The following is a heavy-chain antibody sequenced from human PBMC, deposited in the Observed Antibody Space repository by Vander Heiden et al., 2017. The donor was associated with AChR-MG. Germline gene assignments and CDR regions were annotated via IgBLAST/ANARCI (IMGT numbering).Heavy chain of an antibody. V-gene: IGHV3-30*18. J-gene: IGHJ4*02. D-gene: IGHD3-10*01. Sequence: HGQPVASGGGGVVPGRSLRRAGAAAGFPWRSCGMHWVRQAPGKGLEWVAVISYDGSNKYYADSVKRRFTIARNNTKNTLYLQMNSLRAEDAAVYYCAKDSVDYYYGSRSYLDYWGQGTLVTVSS. CDR2: ISYDGSNK. CDR1: GFPWRSCG. CDR3: AKDSVDYYYGSRSYLDY.